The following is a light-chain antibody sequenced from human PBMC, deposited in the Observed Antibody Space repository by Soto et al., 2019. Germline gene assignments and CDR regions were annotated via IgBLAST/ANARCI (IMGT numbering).Light chain of an antibody. CDR3: SSYTSSSTVL. Sequence: QSALTKPPSVSGSPGQSVTLSCTGTSSDIGSYNRVSWYQQPPGTAPKLMIYEVSNRPSGVPDRFSGSKSGNTASLTISGLQPDDEADYYCSSYTSSSTVLFGGGTKLTVL. CDR1: SSDIGSYNR. J-gene: IGLJ3*02. V-gene: IGLV2-18*02. CDR2: EVS.